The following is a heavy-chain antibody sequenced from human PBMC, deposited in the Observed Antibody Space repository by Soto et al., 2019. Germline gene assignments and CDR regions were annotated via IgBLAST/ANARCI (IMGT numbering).Heavy chain of an antibody. V-gene: IGHV3-30*03. CDR3: ARTPHRVRYLVYFDY. D-gene: IGHD1-1*01. J-gene: IGHJ4*02. Sequence: QVQLVESGGGVVQPGRSLRLSCAASGFTFSIYGMHWVRQAPGKGLEWVAVISYDGSNKYYADSVKGRFTISRDNSKNTLYLLIHTLSAENTAVYSCARTPHRVRYLVYFDYRGQGTLVTV. CDR1: GFTFSIYG. CDR2: ISYDGSNK.